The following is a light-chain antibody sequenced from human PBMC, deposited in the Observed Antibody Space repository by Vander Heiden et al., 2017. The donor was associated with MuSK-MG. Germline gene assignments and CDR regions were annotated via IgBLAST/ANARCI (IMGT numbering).Light chain of an antibody. CDR3: QQYGSSPKT. CDR1: QSVSSS. Sequence: EIVLTQSPGTLSLSPGERVTLSCRATQSVSSSLAWYQQKPGQAPTLLIYGASSRATGIPDRFSGSGSGTDFTLTISRLEPEDFAVYYCQQYGSSPKTFGQGTKVEIK. V-gene: IGKV3-20*01. CDR2: GAS. J-gene: IGKJ1*01.